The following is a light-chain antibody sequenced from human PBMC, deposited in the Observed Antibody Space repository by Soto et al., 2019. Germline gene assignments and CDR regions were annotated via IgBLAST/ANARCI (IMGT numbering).Light chain of an antibody. J-gene: IGLJ1*01. Sequence: QSALTQPASVSGSPGQSITISCTGTSSDVGGYNYVSWYQQHPGKAPKLMIYEVSNRPSGVSNRFSGSKSGNTASLTISGLQAEDEADYCCSSSTSSSPLVFGTGTKLTVL. CDR3: SSSTSSSPLV. CDR2: EVS. V-gene: IGLV2-14*01. CDR1: SSDVGGYNY.